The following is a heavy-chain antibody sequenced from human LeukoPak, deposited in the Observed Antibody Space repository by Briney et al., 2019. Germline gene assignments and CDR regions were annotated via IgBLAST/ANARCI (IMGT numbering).Heavy chain of an antibody. CDR3: ARGQVWQWQDY. CDR1: GYTFTSYD. Sequence: SVKVSCKASGYTFTSYDISWVRQAPGQGLEWMGGIIPNFEIAKFAQKFQGRVTITADESTSTAYMELSSLRSEDTAVYYCARGQVWQWQDYWGQGTLVTVSS. J-gene: IGHJ4*02. D-gene: IGHD6-19*01. CDR2: IIPNFEIA. V-gene: IGHV1-69*13.